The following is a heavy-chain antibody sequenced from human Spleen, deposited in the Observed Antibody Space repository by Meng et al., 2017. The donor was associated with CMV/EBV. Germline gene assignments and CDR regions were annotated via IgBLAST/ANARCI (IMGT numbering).Heavy chain of an antibody. V-gene: IGHV3-21*01. D-gene: IGHD2-21*01. CDR3: ARVVVGLMAGMDV. CDR1: GFSFSTYS. CDR2: ISGGSNYI. J-gene: IGHJ6*02. Sequence: GGSLRLSCAASGFSFSTYSINWVRQAPGKGLEWVSSISGGSNYIYDADSVKGRFTISRDNAKNSLYLQMNSLRVEDTAVYYCARVVVGLMAGMDVWGRGTTVTVSS.